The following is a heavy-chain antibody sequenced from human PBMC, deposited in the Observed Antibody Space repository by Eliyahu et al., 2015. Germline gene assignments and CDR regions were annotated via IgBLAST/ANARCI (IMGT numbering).Heavy chain of an antibody. D-gene: IGHD3-22*01. CDR2: ISAYNGKT. CDR1: GFTFTTNG. Sequence: QVQLVQSGAEVKKPGASVKVSCKTSGFTFTTNGISWVRQAPGQGLEWMGWISAYNGKTNYAQKFQARVTMTTDTSTTTAYMELRSLRSDDTAVYYCARDQGYYYDSSGFFDYWGQGTLVTVSS. J-gene: IGHJ4*02. V-gene: IGHV1-18*01. CDR3: ARDQGYYYDSSGFFDY.